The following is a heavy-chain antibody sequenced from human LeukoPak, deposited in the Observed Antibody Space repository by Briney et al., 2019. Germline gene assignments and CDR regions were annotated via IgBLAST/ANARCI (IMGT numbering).Heavy chain of an antibody. CDR2: INEDGSEE. Sequence: GGSLRLSCAVSGFTFSKYWMSWVRQAPGKGLEWVANINEDGSEEYYVDSVRGRFTISRDNAKSSLYLQMNSLRAEDTAVYYCARDSRDWATGVFDSWGQGTLVTVSS. CDR3: ARDSRDWATGVFDS. V-gene: IGHV3-7*01. J-gene: IGHJ4*02. D-gene: IGHD7-27*01. CDR1: GFTFSKYW.